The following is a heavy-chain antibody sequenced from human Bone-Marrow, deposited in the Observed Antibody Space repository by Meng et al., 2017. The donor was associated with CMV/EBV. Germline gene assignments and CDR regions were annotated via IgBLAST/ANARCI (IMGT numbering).Heavy chain of an antibody. CDR1: GYTFTSYA. V-gene: IGHV1-3*02. J-gene: IGHJ3*02. Sequence: ASVKVSCKASGYTFTSYAMHWVRQAPGQRLEWMGWSNAGNGNTKYSQEFQGRVTMTRDTSISTAYMELSSLRSDDTAVYYCARGPYTRHGAFDIWGQGTMVTVSS. CDR2: SNAGNGNT. CDR3: ARGPYTRHGAFDI.